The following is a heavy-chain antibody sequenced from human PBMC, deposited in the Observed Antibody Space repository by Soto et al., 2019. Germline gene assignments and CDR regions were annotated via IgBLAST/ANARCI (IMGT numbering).Heavy chain of an antibody. CDR1: GFTFSSYG. Sequence: GGSLRLSCAASGFTFSSYGMHWVRQAPGKGLEWVAVIWNDGSNKYYADSVKGRFTISRDNSKNTLYLQMNSLRAEDTAVYYCARGDYYGSGSYYIVGAFDTWGQGTMVTVSS. CDR3: ARGDYYGSGSYYIVGAFDT. CDR2: IWNDGSNK. D-gene: IGHD3-10*01. V-gene: IGHV3-33*01. J-gene: IGHJ3*02.